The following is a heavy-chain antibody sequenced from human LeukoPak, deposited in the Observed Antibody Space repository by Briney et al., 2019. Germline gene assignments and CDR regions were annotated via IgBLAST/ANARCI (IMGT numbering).Heavy chain of an antibody. Sequence: ASVKVSCKASGYTFTDYYMHWARQAPGQGLEWMGWINPNSGGTHYAQNFQGRVTMTRDTSISTGYMELSRLRSDDTAVYYCARLRPVAGYDAFDIWGHGTMVTVSS. D-gene: IGHD6-19*01. CDR1: GYTFTDYY. J-gene: IGHJ3*02. CDR2: INPNSGGT. CDR3: ARLRPVAGYDAFDI. V-gene: IGHV1-2*02.